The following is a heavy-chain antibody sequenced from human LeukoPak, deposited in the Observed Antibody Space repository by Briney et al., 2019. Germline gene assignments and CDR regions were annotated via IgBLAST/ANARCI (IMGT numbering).Heavy chain of an antibody. Sequence: HTGGSLRLSCAASGFTFDDYAMHWVRQAPGKGLEWVSGISWNSGSIGYADSVKGRFTISRDNAKNSLYLQMNSLRTEDTALYYCAKDNLRKLTSEYYFDSWGQGTLVTVSS. V-gene: IGHV3-9*01. CDR2: ISWNSGSI. J-gene: IGHJ4*02. CDR3: AKDNLRKLTSEYYFDS. D-gene: IGHD1-14*01. CDR1: GFTFDDYA.